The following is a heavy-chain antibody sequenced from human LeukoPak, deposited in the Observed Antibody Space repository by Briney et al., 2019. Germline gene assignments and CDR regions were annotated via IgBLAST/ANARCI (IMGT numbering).Heavy chain of an antibody. D-gene: IGHD2-15*01. V-gene: IGHV1-2*02. CDR1: GYTFSGYY. CDR2: SSPNSGGA. J-gene: IGHJ4*02. Sequence: ASVKVSCKASGYTFSGYYIHWVRQAPGQGLEWMGYSSPNSGGANSAQKFRGRVTMTRDTSISTAYMELTRLGSDDTAVYYCAREGDGLLSKDFDYWGQGTLVTVSS. CDR3: AREGDGLLSKDFDY.